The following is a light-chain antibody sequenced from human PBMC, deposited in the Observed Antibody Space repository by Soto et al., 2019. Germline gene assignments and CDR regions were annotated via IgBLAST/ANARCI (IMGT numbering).Light chain of an antibody. CDR1: SSDVGDYDY. CDR3: SSYTSSSTNVV. J-gene: IGLJ2*01. Sequence: QSALTQPRSVSGSPGQSVTISCAGTSSDVGDYDYVSWYQQHPGKAPKIMIYDVSKRPSGVPDRFSGSKSGSTASLTISGLQAEDEADYYCSSYTSSSTNVVFGRGTKVTVL. V-gene: IGLV2-11*01. CDR2: DVS.